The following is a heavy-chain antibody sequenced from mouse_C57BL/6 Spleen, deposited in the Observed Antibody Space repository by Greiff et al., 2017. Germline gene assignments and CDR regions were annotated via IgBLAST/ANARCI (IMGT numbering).Heavy chain of an antibody. CDR3: ASDDGRRFDY. J-gene: IGHJ2*01. V-gene: IGHV5-17*01. D-gene: IGHD1-1*01. CDR1: GFTFSDYG. Sequence: EVQRVESGGGLVKPGGSLNLSCAASGFTFSDYGMHWVRQAPEKGLEWVAYISSGGSTIYYADTVKGRFTISRDNAKNTLFLQMTSLRSEDTAMYYCASDDGRRFDYWGQGTTLTVSS. CDR2: ISSGGSTI.